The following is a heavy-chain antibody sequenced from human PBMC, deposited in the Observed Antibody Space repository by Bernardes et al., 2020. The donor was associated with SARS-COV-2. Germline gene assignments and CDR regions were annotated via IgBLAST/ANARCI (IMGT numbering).Heavy chain of an antibody. CDR2: IDSDWSTT. CDR1: GFTFSTYW. V-gene: IGHV3-74*01. CDR3: ARGALDGSGRYVVDW. J-gene: IGHJ4*02. Sequence: GGSLRLSCEASGFTFSTYWMHWVRQAPGKGLQWVSRIDSDWSTTNYADSVKGRFTISRDNAKNTLFMQMNSLRADDPAVYFCARGALDGSGRYVVDWWGQGALVTVSS. D-gene: IGHD6-19*01.